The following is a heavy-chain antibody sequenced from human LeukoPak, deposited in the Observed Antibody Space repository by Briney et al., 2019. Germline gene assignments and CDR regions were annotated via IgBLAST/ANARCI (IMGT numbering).Heavy chain of an antibody. CDR1: GGSFSGYY. CDR3: ARDFSSSSTVYYYYYMDV. D-gene: IGHD6-6*01. J-gene: IGHJ6*03. CDR2: INHSGST. Sequence: SETLSLTCAVYGGSFSGYYWSWIRQPPGKGLEWIGEINHSGSTNYNPSLKSRVTISLDTSKNQFSLKLSSVTAADTAIYYCARDFSSSSTVYYYYYMDVWGKGTTVTVSS. V-gene: IGHV4-34*01.